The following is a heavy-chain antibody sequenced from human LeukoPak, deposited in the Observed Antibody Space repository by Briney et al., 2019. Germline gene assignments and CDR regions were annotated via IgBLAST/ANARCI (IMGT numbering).Heavy chain of an antibody. Sequence: SETLSLTCAAYGGSFSGYYWSWIRQPPGKGLEWIGEINNSGSTNYNPSLKSGVTISVDTSKNQFSLKLSSVTAADTAVYYCARGPYDYVWGSYRLGFDYWGQGTLVTVSS. CDR2: INNSGST. V-gene: IGHV4-34*01. J-gene: IGHJ4*02. CDR1: GGSFSGYY. D-gene: IGHD3-16*02. CDR3: ARGPYDYVWGSYRLGFDY.